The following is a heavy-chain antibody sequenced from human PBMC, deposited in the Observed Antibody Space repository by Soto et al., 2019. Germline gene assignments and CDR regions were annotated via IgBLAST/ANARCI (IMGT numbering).Heavy chain of an antibody. CDR1: GFTFSSYS. CDR3: ARELAYTATDYYYYYGMDV. V-gene: IGHV3-48*02. D-gene: IGHD5-18*01. Sequence: EVQLVESGGGLVQPGGSLRLSCAASGFTFSSYSMNWVRQAPGKGLEWVSYISSSSSTIYYADSVKGRFTISRDNAKNSRYLQMNSLRDEDTAVYYCARELAYTATDYYYYYGMDVWGQGTTVTVSS. J-gene: IGHJ6*02. CDR2: ISSSSSTI.